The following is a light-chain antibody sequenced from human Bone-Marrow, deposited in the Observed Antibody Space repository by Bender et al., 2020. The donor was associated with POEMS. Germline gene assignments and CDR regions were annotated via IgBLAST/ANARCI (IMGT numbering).Light chain of an antibody. V-gene: IGLV2-14*03. CDR1: NSDVGGSNY. J-gene: IGLJ3*02. Sequence: QSALTQPASVSGSPGQSITISCTGTNSDVGGSNYVSWYQHHPGKAPKLLIYDVSNRPSGVSVRFSGSKSGNTASLTISGLQAEDEADYYCSSYRSTSTWVFGGGTKLTVL. CDR3: SSYRSTSTWV. CDR2: DVS.